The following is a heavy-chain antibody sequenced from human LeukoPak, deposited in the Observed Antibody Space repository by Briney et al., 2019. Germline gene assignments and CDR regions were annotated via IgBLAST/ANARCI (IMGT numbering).Heavy chain of an antibody. D-gene: IGHD2/OR15-2a*01. Sequence: PGGSLRLSCAASGVIISSYAMSWVRQAPGKGLEWVSAINGRGDNTYYADFVKGRFTISRDNSKSTVYLQMNSLRTEDTAVYYCAKDRVSPGFNWFDPWAQGTLVTVSA. J-gene: IGHJ5*02. V-gene: IGHV3-23*01. CDR3: AKDRVSPGFNWFDP. CDR2: INGRGDNT. CDR1: GVIISSYA.